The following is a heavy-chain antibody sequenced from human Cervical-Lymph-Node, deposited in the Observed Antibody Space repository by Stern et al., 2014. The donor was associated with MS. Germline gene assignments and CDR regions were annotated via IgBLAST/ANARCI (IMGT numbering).Heavy chain of an antibody. V-gene: IGHV4-4*07. D-gene: IGHD3-22*01. CDR3: ATSSDASGWRYFDL. CDR1: NASTSVYF. CDR2: IFTIGST. Sequence: QLQLQESGPGLVEPSETLSLTCTVSNASTSVYFWSWIRQPAGGGLEWIGRIFTIGSTNYNPSLSSRVAISTDTSQNQVSLRLSSVTAADTAMYYCATSSDASGWRYFDLWGRGALVTVSS. J-gene: IGHJ2*01.